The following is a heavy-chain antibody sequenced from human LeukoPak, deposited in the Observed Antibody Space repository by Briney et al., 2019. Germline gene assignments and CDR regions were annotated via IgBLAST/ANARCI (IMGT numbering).Heavy chain of an antibody. V-gene: IGHV1-69*05. CDR1: GGTYSSYA. J-gene: IGHJ4*02. CDR2: IIPIFGTA. Sequence: SVKVSCKASGGTYSSYAISWVRQAPGQGLEWMGGIIPIFGTANYAQKFQGRVTVTTDESTGTAYMELSSLRSEDTAVYYCARAATRYCSSTNRYLNYWGQGTLVTVSS. D-gene: IGHD2-2*01. CDR3: ARAATRYCSSTNRYLNY.